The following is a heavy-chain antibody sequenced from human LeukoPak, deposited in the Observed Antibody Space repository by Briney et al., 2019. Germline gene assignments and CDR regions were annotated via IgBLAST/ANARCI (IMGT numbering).Heavy chain of an antibody. CDR2: ISGDGGDI. J-gene: IGHJ4*02. D-gene: IGHD3-22*01. V-gene: IGHV3-11*06. CDR1: GFTFSDYY. CDR3: ARGLAWPLYYYDSSGFDY. Sequence: GGSLRLSCATSGFTFSDYYMSWIRQAPGKGLEWLSYISGDGGDINYADSVGGRFTVSRDNAKNSLYLQMNILRAEDTAVYYCARGLAWPLYYYDSSGFDYWGQGTLVTVSS.